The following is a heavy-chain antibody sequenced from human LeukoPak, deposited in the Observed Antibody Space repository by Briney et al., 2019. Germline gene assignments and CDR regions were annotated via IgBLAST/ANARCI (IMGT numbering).Heavy chain of an antibody. D-gene: IGHD3-16*01. CDR3: ARDGGDGATIDY. CDR2: MSAYNGNT. J-gene: IGHJ4*02. CDR1: GYTFISYG. V-gene: IGHV1-18*01. Sequence: ASVKVSCKASGYTFISYGISWVRQAPGQGLEGMGWMSAYNGNTNYAQNLHARVTMTTDTSTSTAYMELRSLRSDDPAVYYCARDGGDGATIDYWGQGTLVTVSS.